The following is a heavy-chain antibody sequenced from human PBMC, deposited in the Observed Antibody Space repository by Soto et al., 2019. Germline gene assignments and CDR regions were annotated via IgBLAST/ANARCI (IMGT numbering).Heavy chain of an antibody. D-gene: IGHD6-6*01. CDR2: IIPIFGTA. J-gene: IGHJ6*02. V-gene: IGHV1-69*06. Sequence: QVQLVQSGAEVKKPGSSVKVSCKASGGTFSSYAMSWVRQAPGQGLEWMGGIIPIFGTANYAQKFQGRVTITADKSTRTGYMGMSGLRYEDTAVDYCARGARIAARQNDYYYGMDVWGQGTTVTVSS. CDR1: GGTFSSYA. CDR3: ARGARIAARQNDYYYGMDV.